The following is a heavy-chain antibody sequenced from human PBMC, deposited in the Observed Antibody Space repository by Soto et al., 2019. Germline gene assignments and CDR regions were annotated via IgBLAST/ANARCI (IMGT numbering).Heavy chain of an antibody. Sequence: ASVKVSCKVSGYTFTSYGIRWVRQAPGQRLEWMRWISAYNGNTNYAQKLQGRVTMTTDTSTSTAYMELRSLRSDDTAVYYCAIVKGSGYHNWFDPWGQGTLVTVSS. D-gene: IGHD3-22*01. CDR3: AIVKGSGYHNWFDP. CDR2: ISAYNGNT. J-gene: IGHJ5*02. V-gene: IGHV1-18*01. CDR1: GYTFTSYG.